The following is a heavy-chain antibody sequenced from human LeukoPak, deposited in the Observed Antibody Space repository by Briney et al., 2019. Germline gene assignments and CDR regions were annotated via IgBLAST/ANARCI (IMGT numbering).Heavy chain of an antibody. CDR1: GGSVSSGSYY. J-gene: IGHJ3*02. V-gene: IGHV4-61*01. D-gene: IGHD2-8*01. CDR2: IYYSGST. Sequence: SETLSLTCTVSGGSVSSGSYYWSWVRRPPGKGLEWIAYIYYSGSTNYNPSLKSRVTISVNTSKNQFSLKLSSVTAADTAVYYCARVGSYYDAFDIWGQGTMVTVSS. CDR3: ARVGSYYDAFDI.